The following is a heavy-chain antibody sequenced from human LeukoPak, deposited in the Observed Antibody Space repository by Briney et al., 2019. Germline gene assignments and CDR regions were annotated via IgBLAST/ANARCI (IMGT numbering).Heavy chain of an antibody. CDR1: GGSISSYY. V-gene: IGHV4-4*07. Sequence: PSETLSLTCTVSGGSISSYYWSWIRQPAGKGLEWIGRIYTSGSTNYNPSLKSRVTMSVDTSKNQFSLKLSSVTAAGTAVYYCARGRDGYNYEYYFDYWGQGTLVTVSS. CDR2: IYTSGST. CDR3: ARGRDGYNYEYYFDY. D-gene: IGHD5-24*01. J-gene: IGHJ4*02.